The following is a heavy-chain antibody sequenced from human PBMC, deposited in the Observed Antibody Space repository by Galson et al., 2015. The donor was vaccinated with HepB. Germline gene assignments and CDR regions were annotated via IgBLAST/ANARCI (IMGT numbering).Heavy chain of an antibody. CDR2: IYPRDSDT. J-gene: IGHJ2*01. Sequence: SGGGVKKPGESLKVSCKGSGYSFAGYWRGGVGQMPGKGREWVGVIYPRDSDTRYSPSFEGQVTISADKSISSIYLQWSSLKASDTAMYYRARGRANWGRGYFDLWGRGTLVTVSS. D-gene: IGHD7-27*01. CDR3: ARGRANWGRGYFDL. CDR1: GYSFAGYW. V-gene: IGHV5-51*03.